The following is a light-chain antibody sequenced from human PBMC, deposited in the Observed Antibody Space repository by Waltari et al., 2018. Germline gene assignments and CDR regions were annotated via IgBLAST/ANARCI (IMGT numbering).Light chain of an antibody. CDR3: QVWDSSSDHLV. CDR1: NIGSKS. V-gene: IGLV3-21*02. CDR2: DDS. Sequence: SYVLTQPPSVSVAPGQTARITCGGNNIGSKSVHWYQQKPGQAPALVVYDDSDRPSGIPGRFSGSSSGNTATLTMSRVEAGDEADYYCQVWDSSSDHLVFGGGTKLTVL. J-gene: IGLJ2*01.